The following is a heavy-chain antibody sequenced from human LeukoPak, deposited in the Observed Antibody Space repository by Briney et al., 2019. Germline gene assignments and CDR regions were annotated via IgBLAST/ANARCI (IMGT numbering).Heavy chain of an antibody. V-gene: IGHV3-66*01. CDR2: IYSGGST. CDR1: GFTVSSNS. J-gene: IGHJ4*02. CDR3: ARDGPSSWYMEY. Sequence: PGGSLRLSCAASGFTVSSNSMSWVRQAPGKGLECVSVIYSGGSTYYADSVKGRFTISRDNSKNTLYLQMNSLRAEDTAVYYCARDGPSSWYMEYWGQGTLVTVSS. D-gene: IGHD6-13*01.